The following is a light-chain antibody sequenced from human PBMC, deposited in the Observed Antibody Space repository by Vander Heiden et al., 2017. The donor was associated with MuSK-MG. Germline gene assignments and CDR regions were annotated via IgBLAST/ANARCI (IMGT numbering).Light chain of an antibody. CDR1: NSNVRPGFA. CDR3: QSYDSSRSGVV. Sequence: QSVLTQPPPVSGAPWQRVAISCTASNSNVRPGFAVLWYQQLPGTAPKLLIYVNNNRPSVGPYRFSASKSVTAASLAITGLQDKDEADYYCQSYDSSRSGVVFGGGTKLTVL. CDR2: VNN. J-gene: IGLJ2*01. V-gene: IGLV1-40*01.